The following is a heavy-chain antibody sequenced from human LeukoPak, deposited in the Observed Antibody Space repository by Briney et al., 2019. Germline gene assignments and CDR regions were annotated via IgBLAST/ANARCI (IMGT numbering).Heavy chain of an antibody. Sequence: TLSLTCTVSGGSISSYYWSWIRQPPGKALEWLARIDWDDDKYYSTSLKTRLTISKDTSKNQVVLTMTNMDPVDTATYYCARTAKQWLALDYWGQGTLVTVSS. CDR2: IDWDDDK. D-gene: IGHD6-19*01. CDR3: ARTAKQWLALDY. J-gene: IGHJ4*02. CDR1: GGSISSYYW. V-gene: IGHV2-70*11.